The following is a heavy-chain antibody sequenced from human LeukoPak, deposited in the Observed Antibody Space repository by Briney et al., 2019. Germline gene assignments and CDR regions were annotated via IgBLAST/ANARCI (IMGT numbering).Heavy chain of an antibody. CDR2: IYYSGST. J-gene: IGHJ2*01. D-gene: IGHD3-9*01. V-gene: IGHV4-39*01. CDR3: ARGDYDILTSHWYFDL. CDR1: GGSISSSSYY. Sequence: PSETLSLTCTVSGGSISSSSYYWGWIRQPPGKGLEWIGSIYYSGSTYYNPSLKSRVTISVDTSKNQFSLKLSSVTAADTAVYYCARGDYDILTSHWYFDLWGRGTLVTVSS.